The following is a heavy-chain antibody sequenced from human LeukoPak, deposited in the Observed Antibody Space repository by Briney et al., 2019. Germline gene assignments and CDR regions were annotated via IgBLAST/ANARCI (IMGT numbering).Heavy chain of an antibody. J-gene: IGHJ4*02. CDR1: GDSLSNNNVA. CDR3: TRGCYSSFDY. V-gene: IGHV6-1*01. D-gene: IGHD5-18*01. CDR2: TYYRSKWNT. Sequence: SQTLSLTCAISGDSLSNNNVAWNWIRQSPSRGLEWLGRTYYRSKWNTDYAVSVKSRITINSDTSKNQFSLQLNSVTPEDTAVYSSTRGCYSSFDYWDQGTLVTVSS.